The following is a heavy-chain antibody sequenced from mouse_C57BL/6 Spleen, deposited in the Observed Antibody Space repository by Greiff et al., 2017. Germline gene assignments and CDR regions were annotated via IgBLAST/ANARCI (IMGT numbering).Heavy chain of an antibody. CDR2: IDPENGDT. CDR3: TYSNRMDY. Sequence: VQLQQSGAELVRPGASVKLSCTASGFNIKDDYMHWVKQRPEQGLEWIGWIDPENGDTEYASKFQGKATITADTSSNTAYLQLSSLTSEDTAVYYCTYSNRMDYWGQGTSVTVSS. J-gene: IGHJ4*01. CDR1: GFNIKDDY. D-gene: IGHD2-5*01. V-gene: IGHV14-4*01.